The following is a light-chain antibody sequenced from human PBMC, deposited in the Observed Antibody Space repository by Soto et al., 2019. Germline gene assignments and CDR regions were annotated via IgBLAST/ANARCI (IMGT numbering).Light chain of an antibody. CDR1: SSDVGGYNY. CDR3: SSYTSSIVV. J-gene: IGLJ2*01. V-gene: IGLV2-14*01. CDR2: DVS. Sequence: QSALTQPASVSGSPGQSITISCTGTSSDVGGYNYVSWYQQHPGKAPKLMIYDVSNRPSGVSNRCSGSKSGNTASLTISGLQAEDDADYYCSSYTSSIVVFGGGTKLTVL.